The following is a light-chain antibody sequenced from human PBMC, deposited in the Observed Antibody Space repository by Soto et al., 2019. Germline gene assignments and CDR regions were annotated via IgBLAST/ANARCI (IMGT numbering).Light chain of an antibody. Sequence: QSVLTQPPSLSAAPGQRVTISCSGSSSNIGSNYVSWYQQLPGTVPKLLIYDNNKRPSGIPDRFSGSKSGTSATLGITGLQTGDEADYYCGTWDSSLSTGWVFGGGTQLTVL. CDR1: SSNIGSNY. CDR3: GTWDSSLSTGWV. CDR2: DNN. V-gene: IGLV1-51*01. J-gene: IGLJ3*02.